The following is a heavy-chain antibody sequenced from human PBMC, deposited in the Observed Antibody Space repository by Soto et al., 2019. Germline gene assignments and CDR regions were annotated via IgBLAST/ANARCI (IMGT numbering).Heavy chain of an antibody. D-gene: IGHD2-15*01. Sequence: EVQLVESGGGHIQPGGSLRLSCAVSDLHITNAWMNWVRQAPGKGLEWVGRIKTKGEGGPTDYPAAVKGRFTVSRDDSKNTLHLQMNSLKTAVTAVYYCITGSVEGVWGQGTAVIVSS. J-gene: IGHJ6*02. V-gene: IGHV3-15*07. CDR2: IKTKGEGGPT. CDR1: DLHITNAW. CDR3: ITGSVEGV.